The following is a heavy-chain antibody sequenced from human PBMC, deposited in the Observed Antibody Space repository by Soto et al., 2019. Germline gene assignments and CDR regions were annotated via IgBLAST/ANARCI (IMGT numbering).Heavy chain of an antibody. CDR1: GYSISSGYY. D-gene: IGHD3-22*01. V-gene: IGHV4-38-2*01. CDR3: ARVENPVYYDSSGSFDY. J-gene: IGHJ4*02. Sequence: SETLSLTCAVSGYSISSGYYLGWIRQPPGKGLEWIGSIYHSGSTYYNPSLKSRVTISVDTSKNQFSLKLSSVTAADTAVYYCARVENPVYYDSSGSFDYWGQGTLVTVSS. CDR2: IYHSGST.